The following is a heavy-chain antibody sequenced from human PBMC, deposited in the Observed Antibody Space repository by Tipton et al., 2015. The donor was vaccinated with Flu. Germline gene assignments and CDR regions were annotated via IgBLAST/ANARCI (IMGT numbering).Heavy chain of an antibody. CDR3: AAEVIYFSDYFDY. J-gene: IGHJ4*02. V-gene: IGHV4-31*03. D-gene: IGHD2-21*01. CDR2: ISSNGTT. CDR1: GDSINSGAYY. Sequence: GLVKPSQTLSLTCTVSGDSINSGAYYWSWIRQHPGKGLECIGYISSNGTTYYSPSLRSRLTISLDTSKSQFSLKLTSVTAADTAVYYCAAEVIYFSDYFDYWGQGTLVTVSS.